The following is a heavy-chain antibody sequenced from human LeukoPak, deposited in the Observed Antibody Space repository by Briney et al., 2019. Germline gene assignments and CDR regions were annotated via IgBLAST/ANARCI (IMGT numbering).Heavy chain of an antibody. CDR3: AKSSEYYYGSGSYYAFFDH. CDR1: GFTLSSYG. CDR2: ISGSGGST. D-gene: IGHD3-10*01. Sequence: GGSLRLSCAASGFTLSSYGMSWVRQAPGKGLEWVSAISGSGGSTYYADSVKGRFTISRDNSKNTLYLQMNSLRAEDTAVYYCAKSSEYYYGSGSYYAFFDHWGQGTLVTVSS. V-gene: IGHV3-23*01. J-gene: IGHJ4*02.